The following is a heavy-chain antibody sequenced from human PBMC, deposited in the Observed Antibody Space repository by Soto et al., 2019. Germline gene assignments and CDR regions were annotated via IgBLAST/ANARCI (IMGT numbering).Heavy chain of an antibody. D-gene: IGHD1-1*01. V-gene: IGHV1-18*01. CDR2: VSAYNGNT. J-gene: IGHJ4*02. CDR3: ARASRYYWNYMMY. CDR1: GYTFSNEA. Sequence: QVQLVQSGAEVKKPGTSLKVSCKASGYTFSNEAITWVRQAPGQGLEWMGWVSAYNGNTNYAQKFKGRVTMTTDTSTSTAYMEVRSLRYDDTAVYFCARASRYYWNYMMYWGQETPVTVSS.